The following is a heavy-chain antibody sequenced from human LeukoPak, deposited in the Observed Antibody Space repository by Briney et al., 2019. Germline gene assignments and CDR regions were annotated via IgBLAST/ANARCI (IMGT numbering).Heavy chain of an antibody. CDR2: INTNTGNP. CDR1: GYTFTSYA. J-gene: IGHJ4*02. D-gene: IGHD6-6*01. CDR3: ARARDFAYSSSSDYFDY. Sequence: ASVKVSCKASGYTFTSYAMNWVRQAPGQGLEWMGWINTNTGNPTYAQGFTGRFVFSLDTSVSTAYLQISSLKAEDTAVYYCARARDFAYSSSSDYFDYWGQGTLVTVSS. V-gene: IGHV7-4-1*02.